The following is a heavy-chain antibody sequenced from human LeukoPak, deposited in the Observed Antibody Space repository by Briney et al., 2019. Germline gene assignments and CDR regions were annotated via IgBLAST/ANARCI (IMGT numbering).Heavy chain of an antibody. V-gene: IGHV3-74*01. Sequence: QPGGSLRLSCAASGFTFSSYWMHWVRQAPGKGLVWVSRINSDGSSTSYADSVKGRFTISRDNAKNTLYLQMNSLRAEDTAVYYCARVGLGVSNRMDAFDIWGQGTMVTVSS. D-gene: IGHD6-13*01. CDR3: ARVGLGVSNRMDAFDI. CDR1: GFTFSSYW. J-gene: IGHJ3*02. CDR2: INSDGSST.